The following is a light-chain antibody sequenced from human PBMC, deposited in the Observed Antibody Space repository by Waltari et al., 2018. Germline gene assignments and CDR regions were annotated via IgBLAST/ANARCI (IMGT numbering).Light chain of an antibody. Sequence: QLVLTQSPSASASLGASVKLTCTLSSGHSTNVIACLPHQPEKGPRYLMKVNSDGSHSKGDKSPDRFSGSSSGTEHYLTISSLQSEDEADYYCQTGGHGTWVFGGGTKLTVL. CDR1: SGHSTNV. V-gene: IGLV4-69*01. CDR3: QTGGHGTWV. J-gene: IGLJ3*02. CDR2: VNSDGSH.